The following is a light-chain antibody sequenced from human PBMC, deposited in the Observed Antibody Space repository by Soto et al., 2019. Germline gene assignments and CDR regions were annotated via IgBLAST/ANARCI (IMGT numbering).Light chain of an antibody. V-gene: IGKV1-39*01. J-gene: IGKJ1*01. CDR1: PTISTC. CDR3: QQCLTTPRT. CDR2: GAS. Sequence: DIQMTQFPSSLSASVGDRVTITCRARPTISTCLNWYQQKSGTAPKLLIYGASDLESGIPSRFSGSGSGTYFTLTISSLQPEDLAIYYCQQCLTTPRTFGQGTRVEI.